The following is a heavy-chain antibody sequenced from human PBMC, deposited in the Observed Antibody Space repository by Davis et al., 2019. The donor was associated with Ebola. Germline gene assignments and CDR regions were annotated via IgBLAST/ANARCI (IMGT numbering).Heavy chain of an antibody. CDR3: AKNRVGGYSYEDSRDYGFDY. J-gene: IGHJ4*02. CDR1: GFTFDDYA. Sequence: SLKISCAASGFTFDDYAMHWVRQAPGKGLEWVSGISWNSGSIGYADSVKGRFTISRDNAKNSLYLQMNSLRAEDTALYYCAKNRVGGYSYEDSRDYGFDYWGQGTLVTVSS. V-gene: IGHV3-9*01. CDR2: ISWNSGSI. D-gene: IGHD5-18*01.